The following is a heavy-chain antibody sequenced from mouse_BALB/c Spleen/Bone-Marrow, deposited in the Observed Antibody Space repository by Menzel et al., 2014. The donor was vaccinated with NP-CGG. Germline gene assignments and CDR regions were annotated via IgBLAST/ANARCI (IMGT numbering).Heavy chain of an antibody. D-gene: IGHD2-4*01. CDR1: GYTFTSFY. Sequence: QVQLQQSGPELVKPGASVRISCTASGYTFTSFYIYWVRQRPGQGLEWIGWIYPGDFTTKYNEKFKGKATLTADTSSTTDSMQLSSLTSEDSAVDFCARKSQRAYDSMIYWGQGTSVTVSS. J-gene: IGHJ4*01. CDR3: ARKSQRAYDSMIY. V-gene: IGHV1S56*01. CDR2: IYPGDFTT.